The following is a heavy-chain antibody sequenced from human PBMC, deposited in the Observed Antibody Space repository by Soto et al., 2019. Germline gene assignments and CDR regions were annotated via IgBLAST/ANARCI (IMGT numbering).Heavy chain of an antibody. V-gene: IGHV4-38-2*01. Sequence: SETLSLTCAVSGYSISSGYYWRWIRQPPGKGLEWIGSIYHSGSTYYNPSLKSRVTISVDTSKNQFSLKLSSVTAADTAVYYCARGRYYDILTGYSPFDYWGQGTLVTVSS. CDR1: GYSISSGYY. J-gene: IGHJ4*02. CDR3: ARGRYYDILTGYSPFDY. D-gene: IGHD3-9*01. CDR2: IYHSGST.